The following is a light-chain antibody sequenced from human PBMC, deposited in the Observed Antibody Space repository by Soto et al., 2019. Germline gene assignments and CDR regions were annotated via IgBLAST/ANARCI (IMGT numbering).Light chain of an antibody. CDR1: SSNIGAGYD. CDR3: GTWDSSLSAVV. CDR2: VNN. J-gene: IGLJ2*01. Sequence: QSVLTQPPSVSGAPGQRVTISCTGSSSNIGAGYDVHWYQQLPGTAPKLLIYVNNNRPSGVPDRFSGSKSGTSASLAITGLQADDEADYYCGTWDSSLSAVVFGGGTKLTVL. V-gene: IGLV1-40*01.